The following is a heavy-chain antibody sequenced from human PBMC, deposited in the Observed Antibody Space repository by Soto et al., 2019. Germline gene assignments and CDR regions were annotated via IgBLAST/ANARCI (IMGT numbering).Heavy chain of an antibody. CDR2: INPSGGST. Sequence: GASVKVSCKASGYTFTSYYMHWVRQAPGQGLEWMGIINPSGGSTSYAQKFQGRVTMTRDTSTSTVYMELSSLRSEDTAVYYCARAQGGPQSVPNRSYYYVMDVWGQGTTVTVSS. CDR1: GYTFTSYY. D-gene: IGHD1-26*01. CDR3: ARAQGGPQSVPNRSYYYVMDV. V-gene: IGHV1-46*01. J-gene: IGHJ6*02.